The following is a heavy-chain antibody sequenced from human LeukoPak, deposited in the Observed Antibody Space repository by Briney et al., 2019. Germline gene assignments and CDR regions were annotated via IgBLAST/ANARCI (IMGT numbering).Heavy chain of an antibody. Sequence: GGSLRLSCAASGFTFSSYEMNWVRQAPGKGLEWVSYISSSGSTIYYADSVKGRFTISRDNAKNSLYLQMNSRRAEDTAVYYCPLELGEGFDYWGQGTLVTVSS. CDR3: PLELGEGFDY. D-gene: IGHD1-7*01. CDR1: GFTFSSYE. CDR2: ISSSGSTI. V-gene: IGHV3-48*03. J-gene: IGHJ4*02.